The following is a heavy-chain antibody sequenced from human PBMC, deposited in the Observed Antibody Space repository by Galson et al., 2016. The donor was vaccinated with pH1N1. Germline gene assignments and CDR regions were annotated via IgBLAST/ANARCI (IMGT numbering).Heavy chain of an antibody. D-gene: IGHD5-18*01. CDR1: GGTFSSYA. CDR2: FIPIFGTA. CDR3: ASPSRPPREIHLWSPNDAFDI. J-gene: IGHJ3*02. V-gene: IGHV1-69*13. Sequence: SVKVSCKASGGTFSSYAINWVRQAPGQGLEWMGGFIPIFGTANYAQKFQGRVTITADESTSTAYMELSSLRSEVTAVYYCASPSRPPREIHLWSPNDAFDIWGQGTMVTVSS.